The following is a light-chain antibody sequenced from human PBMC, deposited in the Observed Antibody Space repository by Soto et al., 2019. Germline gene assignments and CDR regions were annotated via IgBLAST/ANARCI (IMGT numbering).Light chain of an antibody. J-gene: IGLJ1*01. Sequence: QSALTLRASVSGSPGQSITISCTGTSSDVGGYNYVSWYQQHPGKAPKLMIYDVSNRPSGVSNRFSGSKSGNTASLTISGLQAEDEADYYCSSYTSSSTSRYVFGTGTKLTVL. CDR3: SSYTSSSTSRYV. CDR2: DVS. V-gene: IGLV2-14*01. CDR1: SSDVGGYNY.